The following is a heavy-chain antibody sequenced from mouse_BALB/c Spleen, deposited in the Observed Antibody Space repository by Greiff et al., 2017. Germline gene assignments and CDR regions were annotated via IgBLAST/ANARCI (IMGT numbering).Heavy chain of an antibody. V-gene: IGHV5-6*01. J-gene: IGHJ4*01. CDR1: GFTFSSYG. D-gene: IGHD2-1*01. CDR2: ISSGGSYT. CDR3: ERLDGNYNYYAMDY. Sequence: EVQLVESGGDLVKPGGSLKLSCAASGFTFSSYGMSWVRQTPDKSLEWVATISSGGSYTYYPDSVKGRFTISRDNAKNTLYLQMSSLKSEDTAMYYCERLDGNYNYYAMDYWGQGTSVTVSS.